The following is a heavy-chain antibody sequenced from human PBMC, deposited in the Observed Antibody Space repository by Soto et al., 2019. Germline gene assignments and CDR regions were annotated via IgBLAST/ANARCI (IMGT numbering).Heavy chain of an antibody. V-gene: IGHV1-69*13. CDR3: AKGSQWLREFDY. D-gene: IGHD5-12*01. CDR1: GGTFSSYA. Sequence: ASVKVSCKASGGTFSSYAISWVRQPPGQGLEWMGGIIPIFGTANYAQKFQGRVTITADESTSTAYMELSSLRSEDTAVYYCAKGSQWLREFDYWGQGTLVTVSS. J-gene: IGHJ4*02. CDR2: IIPIFGTA.